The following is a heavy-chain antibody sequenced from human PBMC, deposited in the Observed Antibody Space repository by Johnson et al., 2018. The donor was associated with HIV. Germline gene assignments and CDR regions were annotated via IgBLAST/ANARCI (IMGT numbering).Heavy chain of an antibody. D-gene: IGHD3-16*01. CDR1: GFTFSSYW. J-gene: IGHJ3*02. CDR2: IKQDGSEK. Sequence: VQLVESGGGLIQPGGSLRLSCAASGFTFSSYWMTWVRQAPGKGLEWVANIKQDGSEKYFVDSVEGRFTISRDHAKNSLYLQMNRLRDEDTAMYYCARGRGALDIWGQGTMVTVSS. CDR3: ARGRGALDI. V-gene: IGHV3-7*04.